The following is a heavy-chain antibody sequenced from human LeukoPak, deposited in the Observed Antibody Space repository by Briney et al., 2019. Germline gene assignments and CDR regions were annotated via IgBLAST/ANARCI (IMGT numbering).Heavy chain of an antibody. Sequence: GGSLRLSCAPSGFTFSSYGMHWVRQAPGKGLEWVAFIRYDVSYKYYADSVKGRFTISRDNSKNTLYLRMNSLRAEDTSVYYCATPPNGGDLNYYFDYWGQGTLVTVSS. D-gene: IGHD2-21*01. CDR1: GFTFSSYG. V-gene: IGHV3-30*02. J-gene: IGHJ4*02. CDR2: IRYDVSYK. CDR3: ATPPNGGDLNYYFDY.